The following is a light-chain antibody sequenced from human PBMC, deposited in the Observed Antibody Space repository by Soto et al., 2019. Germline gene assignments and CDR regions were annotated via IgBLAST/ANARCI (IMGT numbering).Light chain of an antibody. CDR3: QQYNTLLWT. CDR2: GAS. V-gene: IGKV3-15*01. J-gene: IGKJ1*01. CDR1: QSVNAN. Sequence: EVVMTQSPATLSVSPGERATLSCRASQSVNANLAWYQQKPGQAPRLLIHGASNRATGVPARFSGSGFGTEFILTIRRLQSEDFAVYYCQQYNTLLWTFGQGTKVEI.